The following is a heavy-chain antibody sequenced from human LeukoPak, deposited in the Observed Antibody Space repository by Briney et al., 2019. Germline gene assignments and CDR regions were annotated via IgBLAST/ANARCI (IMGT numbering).Heavy chain of an antibody. Sequence: SETLSLTCTVSGGSISRSSYYWGWIRLSPGKGLEWIGSIYYSDSGTMYYNPSLKSRVTMSADTSKNQFSLRVSSVTAADTAVYYCARRPPDLGAFDIWGQGTMVSVSS. V-gene: IGHV4-39*01. CDR1: GGSISRSSYY. CDR3: ARRPPDLGAFDI. CDR2: IYYSDSGTM. J-gene: IGHJ3*02.